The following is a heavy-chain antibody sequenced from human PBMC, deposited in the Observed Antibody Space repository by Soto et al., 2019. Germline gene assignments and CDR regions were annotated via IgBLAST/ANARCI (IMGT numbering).Heavy chain of an antibody. J-gene: IGHJ4*02. D-gene: IGHD3-10*01. Sequence: SETLSLTCTVSGGSISSSSYYWGWIRQPPGKGLEWIGSIYYSGSTYYNPSLKSRVTISVDTSQNQFSLKLSSVTAADTAVYYCARGSVRGVIIHYFDYWGQGTLVTVSS. CDR1: GGSISSSSYY. V-gene: IGHV4-39*01. CDR2: IYYSGST. CDR3: ARGSVRGVIIHYFDY.